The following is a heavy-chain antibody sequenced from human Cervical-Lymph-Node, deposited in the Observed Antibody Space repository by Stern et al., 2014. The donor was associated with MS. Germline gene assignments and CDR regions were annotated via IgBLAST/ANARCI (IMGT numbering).Heavy chain of an antibody. CDR2: ISAYNGNT. D-gene: IGHD6-25*01. CDR1: GYTFTSYG. J-gene: IGHJ4*02. V-gene: IGHV1-18*04. Sequence: QVQLVQSRPEVKKPGASVKVSCKASGYTFTSYGIALVRKAPGHGLEWMGWISAYNGNTNYERKLQGRVTLTTNTTTSTAYMELRSLRSDDTAIYFCARSGTRVPRGYWGQGTLITVSS. CDR3: ARSGTRVPRGY.